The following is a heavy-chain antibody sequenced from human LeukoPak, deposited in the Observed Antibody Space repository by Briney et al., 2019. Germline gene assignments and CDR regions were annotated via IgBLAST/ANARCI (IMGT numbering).Heavy chain of an antibody. CDR2: IYTSGST. CDR3: ARGDSSGWYGIDY. CDR1: GGSISSGSYY. V-gene: IGHV4-61*02. D-gene: IGHD6-19*01. Sequence: SETRSLTCTVSGGSISSGSYYWSWIRQPAGKGLEWIGRIYTSGSTNYNPSLKSRVTISVDTSKNQFSLKLSSVTAVDTAVYYCARGDSSGWYGIDYWGQGTLVTVSS. J-gene: IGHJ4*02.